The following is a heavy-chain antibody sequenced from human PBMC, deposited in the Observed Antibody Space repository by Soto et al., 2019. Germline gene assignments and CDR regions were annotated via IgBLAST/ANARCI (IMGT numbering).Heavy chain of an antibody. D-gene: IGHD6-13*01. V-gene: IGHV3-64*01. CDR3: ATTIAAAGGYYFNY. J-gene: IGHJ4*02. CDR2: INNNGGST. CDR1: GFTFSSYA. Sequence: EVQLVESGGGLVQPGGSLRLSCAASGFTFSSYAMHWVRQAPGKGLEYVSTINNNGGSTYYANSVKGRFTISRDNSKNTLYLQMGSLRAEDMAVYYCATTIAAAGGYYFNYWCQVTLVTVSS.